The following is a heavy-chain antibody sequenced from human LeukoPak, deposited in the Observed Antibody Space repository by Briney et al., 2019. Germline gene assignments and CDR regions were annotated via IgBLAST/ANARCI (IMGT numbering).Heavy chain of an antibody. CDR1: GFAFSSFE. D-gene: IGHD2-15*01. Sequence: PGGSLRLPCAASGFAFSSFEMNWVRQAPGKGLEWVSYIDSSGDTIHYADSVKGRFTISRDNAKNSLFLQMSSLRVEDMSVYYCARGVGLANYYYYMDVWGRGTTVTISS. CDR3: ARGVGLANYYYYMDV. V-gene: IGHV3-48*03. J-gene: IGHJ6*03. CDR2: IDSSGDTI.